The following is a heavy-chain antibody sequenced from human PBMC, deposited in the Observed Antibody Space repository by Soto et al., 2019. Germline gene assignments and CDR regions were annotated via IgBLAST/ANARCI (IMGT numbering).Heavy chain of an antibody. Sequence: ASVKVSCKTSGYTFTSFGISWVRQAPGQGLEWMGWISAYNGNTNYAQKLQGRVTMTTDTSTSTAYMELRSLRSDDTAVYYCARDRGELLRSLFDYWGQGTLVTVSS. CDR1: GYTFTSFG. D-gene: IGHD1-26*01. J-gene: IGHJ4*02. V-gene: IGHV1-18*01. CDR3: ARDRGELLRSLFDY. CDR2: ISAYNGNT.